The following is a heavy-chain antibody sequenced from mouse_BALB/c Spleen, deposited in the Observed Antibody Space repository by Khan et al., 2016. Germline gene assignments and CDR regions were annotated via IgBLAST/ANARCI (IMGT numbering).Heavy chain of an antibody. CDR3: PTYDGDLFDY. Sequence: EMQLQESGPSLVKPSQTLSLTCSVTGDSITSGYWNWIRKFPGNKLEYMGYISYSGSTYYNPSLKSRISITRDTSKNQYYLQLKSVTTEDTATDYWPTYDGDLFDYWGQGTMRTVSS. V-gene: IGHV3-8*02. CDR2: ISYSGST. J-gene: IGHJ2*01. D-gene: IGHD2-3*01. CDR1: GDSITSGY.